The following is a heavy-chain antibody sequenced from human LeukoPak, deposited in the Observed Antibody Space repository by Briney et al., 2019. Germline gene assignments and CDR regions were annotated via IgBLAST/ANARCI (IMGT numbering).Heavy chain of an antibody. CDR1: GGSISSSSYY. CDR2: IYYSGST. Sequence: SETLSLTCIVSGGSISSSSYYWGWIRQPPGKGLEWIGSIYYSGSTYYNPSLKSRVTISVDTSKNQFSLKLSSVTAADTAVYYCARVVAATAGFDYWGQGTLVTVSS. V-gene: IGHV4-39*01. J-gene: IGHJ4*02. CDR3: ARVVAATAGFDY. D-gene: IGHD2-15*01.